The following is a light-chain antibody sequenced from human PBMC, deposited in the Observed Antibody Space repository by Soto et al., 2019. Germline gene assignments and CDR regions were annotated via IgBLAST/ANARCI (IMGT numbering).Light chain of an antibody. V-gene: IGKV1-5*01. CDR3: QQCYMGWT. Sequence: DIQMTQSPSTLSASVGDRVTITCRASQSISSWLAWYQQKPGKAPKVLIYDASTLESGIPSRFSGTGSGTEFTFSITSLQPEDFGTYYCQQCYMGWTFGQGTKVDIK. CDR1: QSISSW. CDR2: DAS. J-gene: IGKJ1*01.